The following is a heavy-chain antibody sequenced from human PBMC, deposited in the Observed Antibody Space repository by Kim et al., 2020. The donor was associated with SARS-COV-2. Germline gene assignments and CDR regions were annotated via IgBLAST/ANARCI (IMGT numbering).Heavy chain of an antibody. CDR2: ISYDGSNK. D-gene: IGHD3-16*02. V-gene: IGHV3-30*03. J-gene: IGHJ4*01. Sequence: GGSLRLSCAASGFTFSSYGMHWVRQAPGKGLEWVAVISYDGSNKYYADSVKGRFTISRDNSKNTLYLQMNSLRAEDTAVYYCAHLMVTFGGVIAHPTDY. CDR3: AHLMVTFGGVIAHPTDY. CDR1: GFTFSSYG.